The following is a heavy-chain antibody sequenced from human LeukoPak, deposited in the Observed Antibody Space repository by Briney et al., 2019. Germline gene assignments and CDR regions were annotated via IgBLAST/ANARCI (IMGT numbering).Heavy chain of an antibody. D-gene: IGHD2-2*01. CDR1: EYTFTGYY. CDR2: IIPIFGTA. CDR3: ASSSNIVVVPAAMGHNWFDP. J-gene: IGHJ5*02. Sequence: GASVKVSCKASEYTFTGYYMHWVRQAPGQGLEWMGGIIPIFGTANYAQKFQGRVTITADESTSTAYMELSSLRSEDTAVYYCASSSNIVVVPAAMGHNWFDPWGQGTLVTVSS. V-gene: IGHV1-69*13.